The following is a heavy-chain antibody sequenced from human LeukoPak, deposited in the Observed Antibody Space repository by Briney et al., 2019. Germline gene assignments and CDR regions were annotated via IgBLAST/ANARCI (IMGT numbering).Heavy chain of an antibody. CDR2: IRSKAYGGTT. J-gene: IGHJ4*02. Sequence: GGSLRLSCTASGFTFGDYAMDWVRQAPGKGLEWVGFIRSKAYGGTTEYAASVKGRFTISRDDSKSIAYLQMSSLKTEDTAVYYCTRESAEATAKFDYWGQGTPVTLSS. CDR1: GFTFGDYA. V-gene: IGHV3-49*04. CDR3: TRESAEATAKFDY. D-gene: IGHD2-21*02.